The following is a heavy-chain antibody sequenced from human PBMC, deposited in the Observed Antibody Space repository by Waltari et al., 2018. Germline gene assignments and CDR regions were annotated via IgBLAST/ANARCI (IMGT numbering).Heavy chain of an antibody. Sequence: QVQLVQSGAEVTKPGASVKVSCKTSGYTFTAYHIHWVRQAPGQGLEWMGWINPKSGGTYYAQTFQGWVTMTRDTSTSTVYMELSSLKSDDTAMYYCARRSCTGECYAPYVYWGQGSLVTVSS. CDR1: GYTFTAYH. D-gene: IGHD2-8*02. V-gene: IGHV1-2*04. CDR3: ARRSCTGECYAPYVY. CDR2: INPKSGGT. J-gene: IGHJ4*02.